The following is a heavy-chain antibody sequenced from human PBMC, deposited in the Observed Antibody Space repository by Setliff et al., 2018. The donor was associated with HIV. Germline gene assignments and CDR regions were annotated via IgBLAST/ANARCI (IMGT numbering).Heavy chain of an antibody. Sequence: NPSETLSLTCTVSGNSTTSSDYYWGWVRQPPGRGLEWIGSIYYSGTTYHNPSLKSRVTISVHTSKNLLSLSLVSVTATDTAIYYCARRSGGYDLFFDSWGQGMLVTVTS. J-gene: IGHJ5*02. CDR3: ARRSGGYDLFFDS. D-gene: IGHD5-12*01. CDR1: GNSTTSSDYY. V-gene: IGHV4-39*01. CDR2: IYYSGTT.